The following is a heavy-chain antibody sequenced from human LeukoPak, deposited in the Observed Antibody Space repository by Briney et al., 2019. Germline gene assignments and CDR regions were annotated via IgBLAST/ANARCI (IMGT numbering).Heavy chain of an antibody. CDR2: IWYDGSNK. Sequence: GRSLRLSCAASGFTFSSYGMHWVRQAPGKGLEWVAAIWYDGSNKYYADSVKGRFTISRDNSKNTLYLQMNSLRAEDTAVYYCARDYYYDSSGYSYYFDYWGQGTLVTVSS. D-gene: IGHD3-22*01. CDR3: ARDYYYDSSGYSYYFDY. CDR1: GFTFSSYG. V-gene: IGHV3-33*01. J-gene: IGHJ4*02.